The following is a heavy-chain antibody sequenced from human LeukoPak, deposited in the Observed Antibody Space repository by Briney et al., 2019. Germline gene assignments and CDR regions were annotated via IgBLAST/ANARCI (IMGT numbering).Heavy chain of an antibody. CDR2: ISRSSAYI. J-gene: IGHJ4*02. D-gene: IGHD3-16*01. CDR3: ARSYYDSKLPDY. CDR1: GFTFSGYS. Sequence: GGSLRLSCAASGFTFSGYSMNWVRQAPGKGLEWVSSISRSSAYIYYADSVKGRFTISRDNAKNSLYLQMNSLRAEDTAVYYCARSYYDSKLPDYWGQGTLVTVSS. V-gene: IGHV3-21*01.